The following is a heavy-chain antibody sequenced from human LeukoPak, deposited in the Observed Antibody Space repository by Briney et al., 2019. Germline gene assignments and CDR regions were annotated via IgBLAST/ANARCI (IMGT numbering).Heavy chain of an antibody. CDR1: GFTFSSYG. Sequence: GRSLRLSCAASGFTFSSYGMHWVRQAPGKGLEWVSSISSSSSYIYYADSVKGRFTISRDNAKNSLYLQMNSLRAEDTAVYYCARDSIAARPGGLDYWGQGTLVTVSS. V-gene: IGHV3-21*01. CDR3: ARDSIAARPGGLDY. CDR2: ISSSSSYI. D-gene: IGHD6-6*01. J-gene: IGHJ4*02.